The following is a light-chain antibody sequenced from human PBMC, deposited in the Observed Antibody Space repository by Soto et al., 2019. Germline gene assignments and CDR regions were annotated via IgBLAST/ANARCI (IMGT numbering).Light chain of an antibody. CDR2: GAS. V-gene: IGKV3-15*01. CDR1: RIININ. J-gene: IGKJ2*01. CDR3: QQYDNWPPYT. Sequence: IMMTQSPATQPASPGERVTLSCRASRIININLAWYQQKAGQAPRLLIYGASTRAAGIPARFSGSGAGTEFTLIISSLQSEDSGVYYCQQYDNWPPYTFGQGTKLEIK.